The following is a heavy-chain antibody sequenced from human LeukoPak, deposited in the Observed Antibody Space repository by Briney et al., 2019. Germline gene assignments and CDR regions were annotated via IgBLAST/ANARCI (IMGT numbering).Heavy chain of an antibody. J-gene: IGHJ3*02. CDR3: AKGPVLLWFGDPNGGAFDI. CDR1: GFTFSSYG. CDR2: ISYDGSNK. Sequence: GRSLRLSCAASGFTFSSYGMHWVRQAPGKGLEWVAVISYDGSNKYYADSVKGRFTISRDNSKNTLYLQMNSLRAEDTAVYYCAKGPVLLWFGDPNGGAFDIWGQGTMVTVSS. V-gene: IGHV3-30*18. D-gene: IGHD3-10*01.